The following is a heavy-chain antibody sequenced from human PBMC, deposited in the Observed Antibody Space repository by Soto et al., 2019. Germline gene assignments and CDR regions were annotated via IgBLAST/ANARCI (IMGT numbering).Heavy chain of an antibody. D-gene: IGHD5-18*01. V-gene: IGHV1-69*13. J-gene: IGHJ6*02. CDR3: ARKIGYSYDYGMDV. CDR2: IIPIFGTA. Sequence: SVKVSCKASGGTFSSYAISWVRQAPGQGLERMGGIIPIFGTANYAQKFQGRVTITADESTSTAYMELSSLRSEDTAVYYCARKIGYSYDYGMDVWGQGTTVTVSS. CDR1: GGTFSSYA.